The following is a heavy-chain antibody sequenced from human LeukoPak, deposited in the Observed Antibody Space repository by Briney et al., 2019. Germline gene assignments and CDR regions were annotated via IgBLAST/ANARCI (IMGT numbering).Heavy chain of an antibody. V-gene: IGHV1-2*02. Sequence: ASVKVSCKASGYTFTGYYMHWVRQAPGQGLEWMGWINPNSGGTNYAQKFQGRVTMTRDTSISTAYMELSRLRSDDTAVYYCASNYYDSSGYYYTPEYWGQGTLVTVSS. CDR2: INPNSGGT. J-gene: IGHJ4*02. D-gene: IGHD3-22*01. CDR1: GYTFTGYY. CDR3: ASNYYDSSGYYYTPEY.